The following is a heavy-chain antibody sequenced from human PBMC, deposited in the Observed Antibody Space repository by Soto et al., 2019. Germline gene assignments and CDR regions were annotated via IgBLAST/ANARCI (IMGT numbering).Heavy chain of an antibody. D-gene: IGHD3-10*01. J-gene: IGHJ4*02. CDR1: GATFSKYA. CDR2: LSGSGGTT. Sequence: GGSLRPSCTLSGATFSKYAMNWVRQAPGKVLDWVSSLSGSGGTTYNADSVKGRFIISRDNSKNTLYHLMNNLRAEDTALYYCAKQRADYGSGADSFYFDAWGQGALVTVSS. CDR3: AKQRADYGSGADSFYFDA. V-gene: IGHV3-23*01.